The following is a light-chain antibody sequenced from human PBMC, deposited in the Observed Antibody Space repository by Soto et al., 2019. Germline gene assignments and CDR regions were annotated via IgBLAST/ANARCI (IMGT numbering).Light chain of an antibody. V-gene: IGKV3-20*01. CDR3: HQSATPPFP. CDR2: GAS. Sequence: EIVFTQSPCTLSLSPGERATLSCRASQSVSNNYLAWYQQKPGQAPRLLIYGASNRATGIPDRFSGSGSGTDFTLTISRLEPEDFAVYYCHQSATPPFPFGQGTKVDI. CDR1: QSVSNNY. J-gene: IGKJ1*01.